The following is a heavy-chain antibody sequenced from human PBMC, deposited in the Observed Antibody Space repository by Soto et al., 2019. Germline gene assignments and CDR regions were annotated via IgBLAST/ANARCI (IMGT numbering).Heavy chain of an antibody. Sequence: PSETLSLTCTVSGGSVSSGSYYWSWIRQPPGKGLEWIGYIYYSGSTNYNPSLKSRVTISVDTSKNQFSLKLSFVTAADTAVYYCARVGATPPYLPFDYWGQGTLVTVSS. CDR1: GGSVSSGSYY. J-gene: IGHJ4*02. CDR3: ARVGATPPYLPFDY. D-gene: IGHD1-26*01. CDR2: IYYSGST. V-gene: IGHV4-61*01.